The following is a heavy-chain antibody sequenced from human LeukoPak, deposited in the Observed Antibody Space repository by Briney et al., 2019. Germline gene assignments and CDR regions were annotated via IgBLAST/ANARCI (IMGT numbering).Heavy chain of an antibody. Sequence: SETLSLTRTVSGYSISSGYYWGWIRQPPGKGLEWIGSIYHSGSTYYNPSLKSRVTISVDTSKNQFSLKLSSVTAADTAVYYCATFQGSGYYYYYYMDVWGKGTTVTVSS. J-gene: IGHJ6*03. CDR3: ATFQGSGYYYYYYMDV. CDR1: GYSISSGYY. CDR2: IYHSGST. V-gene: IGHV4-38-2*02. D-gene: IGHD3-10*01.